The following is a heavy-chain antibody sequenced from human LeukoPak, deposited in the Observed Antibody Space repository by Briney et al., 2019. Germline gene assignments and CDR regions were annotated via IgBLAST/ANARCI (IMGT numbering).Heavy chain of an antibody. D-gene: IGHD6-19*01. J-gene: IGHJ1*01. CDR3: ATTVAGSEYFQH. CDR2: ISGSGGST. V-gene: IGHV3-23*01. CDR1: GFSISRFW. Sequence: GGSLRLSCEVSGFSISRFWMSWLRQAPGKGLEWVSAISGSGGSTYYADSVKGRFTISRDNSKNTLYLQMNSLRAEDTAVYYCATTVAGSEYFQHWGQGTLVTVSS.